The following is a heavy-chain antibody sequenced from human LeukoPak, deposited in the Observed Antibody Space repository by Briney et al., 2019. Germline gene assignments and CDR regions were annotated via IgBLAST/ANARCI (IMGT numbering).Heavy chain of an antibody. Sequence: PGGSLRLSCAASGFRFRSYWMNWVRQAPGKGLEWVANIKEDGSEKNYVDSVKGRFTISRDNARNSLYLQMNSLRVEDMAVYYCARDPSSLRDSYDYWGQGTLVTVSS. J-gene: IGHJ4*02. CDR3: ARDPSSLRDSYDY. V-gene: IGHV3-7*01. CDR1: GFRFRSYW. CDR2: IKEDGSEK.